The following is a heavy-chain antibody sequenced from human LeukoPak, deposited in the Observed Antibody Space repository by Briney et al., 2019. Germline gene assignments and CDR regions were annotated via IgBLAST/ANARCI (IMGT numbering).Heavy chain of an antibody. V-gene: IGHV3-21*01. D-gene: IGHD5-12*01. CDR1: GFTFSRYS. J-gene: IGHJ3*02. Sequence: PGGPLRLSCAASGFTFSRYSMNWVRQAPGKGLEWVSSISSSSSYIYYADSVKGRFTISRDNATNSLYLQLNSLRAEDTAVYYCARGGYGDAFDIWGQGTMATVSS. CDR2: ISSSSSYI. CDR3: ARGGYGDAFDI.